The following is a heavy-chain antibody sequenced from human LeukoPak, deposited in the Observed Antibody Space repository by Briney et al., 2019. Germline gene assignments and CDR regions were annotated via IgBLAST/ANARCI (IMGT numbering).Heavy chain of an antibody. J-gene: IGHJ4*02. Sequence: SETLSLTCTVSGASISSYYWSWIRQPPGKGLEWIGYIYYSGSTNYNPSLKSRVTISVDTSKNQFSLKLSSVTAADTAVYYCARRADYFDYWGQGTLVTVSS. CDR3: ARRADYFDY. CDR2: IYYSGST. CDR1: GASISSYY. V-gene: IGHV4-59*08.